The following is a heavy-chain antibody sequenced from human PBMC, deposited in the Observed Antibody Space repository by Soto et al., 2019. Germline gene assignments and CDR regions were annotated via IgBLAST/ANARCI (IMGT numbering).Heavy chain of an antibody. CDR2: IIPIFGTA. CDR3: ARDPPPYCSSTSCLWPYGMDV. V-gene: IGHV1-69*01. Sequence: QVQLVQSGAEVKKPGSSVKVSCKASGGTFSSYAISWVRQAPGQGLEWMGGIIPIFGTANYAQKFQGRVTITADESTSTAYMELSSLRSEDTAVYYCARDPPPYCSSTSCLWPYGMDVWGQGTTVTVSS. CDR1: GGTFSSYA. D-gene: IGHD2-2*01. J-gene: IGHJ6*02.